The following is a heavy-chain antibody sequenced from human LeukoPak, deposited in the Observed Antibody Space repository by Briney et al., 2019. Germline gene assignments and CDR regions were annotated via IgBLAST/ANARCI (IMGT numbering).Heavy chain of an antibody. CDR2: INAGNGNT. D-gene: IGHD6-19*01. Sequence: ASVKVSCKASGYTFTSYAMHWVRQAPGQRLEWMGWINAGNGNTKYSQKFQGRVTITRDTSASTAYMELSSLRSEDTAVYCCARQVSSGWPRAEYSQHWGQGTLVTVSS. V-gene: IGHV1-3*01. CDR3: ARQVSSGWPRAEYSQH. CDR1: GYTFTSYA. J-gene: IGHJ1*01.